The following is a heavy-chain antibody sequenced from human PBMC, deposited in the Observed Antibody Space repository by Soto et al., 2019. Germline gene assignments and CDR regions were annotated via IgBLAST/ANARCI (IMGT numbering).Heavy chain of an antibody. CDR1: GGSFRGYY. D-gene: IGHD1-26*01. CDR2: INHRGSA. J-gene: IGHJ6*02. Sequence: QVPLQQWGAGLLKPSETLSLTCAVYGGSFRGYYWSWIRQPPGKGLEWIGEINHRGSANYNPSVKSRVTISVDTSKNPFSLKLNSVTAADTAMYYCARGSRVKIPAATGRDYYYHGLDVWAQGTAVTVSS. V-gene: IGHV4-34*01. CDR3: ARGSRVKIPAATGRDYYYHGLDV.